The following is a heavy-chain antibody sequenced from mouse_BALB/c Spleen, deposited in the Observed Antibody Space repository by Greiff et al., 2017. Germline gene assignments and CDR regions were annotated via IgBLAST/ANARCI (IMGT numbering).Heavy chain of an antibody. CDR1: GYSFTGYT. CDR2: INPYNGGT. CDR3: ARSDYGNYLDY. D-gene: IGHD2-1*01. Sequence: VQLKESGPELVKPGASMKISCKASGYSFTGYTMNWVKQSHGENLEWIGLINPYNGGTSYNQKFKGKATLTVDKSSSTAYMELLSLTSEDSAVYYCARSDYGNYLDYWGQGTTLTVSS. J-gene: IGHJ2*01. V-gene: IGHV1-18*01.